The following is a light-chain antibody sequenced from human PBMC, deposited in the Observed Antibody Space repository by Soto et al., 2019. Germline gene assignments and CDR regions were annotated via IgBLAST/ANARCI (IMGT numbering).Light chain of an antibody. Sequence: QSVLTQPPSVSGAPGQRVTISCTGSSSNIGAGYDVHWYQQLPGTAPKLLIYGNSNRPSGVPDRFSGSKSGTSASLAITGLQAEDEADYYCQSYDSSQSGPGFGGGTKLTVL. J-gene: IGLJ3*02. CDR3: QSYDSSQSGPG. CDR2: GNS. CDR1: SSNIGAGYD. V-gene: IGLV1-40*01.